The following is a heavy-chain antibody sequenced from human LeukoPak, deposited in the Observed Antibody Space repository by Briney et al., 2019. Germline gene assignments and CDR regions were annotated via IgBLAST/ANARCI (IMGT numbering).Heavy chain of an antibody. CDR3: ARTTEGGYTYDYFYYYYMDV. Sequence: SETLSLTCTVSGGSISSYYWSRIRQPPGKGLEWIGYIYYSGSTNYNPSLKSRVTISVDTSKNQFSLKLSSVTAADTAVYYCARTTEGGYTYDYFYYYYMDVWGKGTTATISS. D-gene: IGHD5-18*01. V-gene: IGHV4-59*01. J-gene: IGHJ6*03. CDR1: GGSISSYY. CDR2: IYYSGST.